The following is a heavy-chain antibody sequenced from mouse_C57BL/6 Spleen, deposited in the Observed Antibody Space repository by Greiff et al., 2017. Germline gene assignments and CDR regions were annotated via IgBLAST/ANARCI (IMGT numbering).Heavy chain of an antibody. D-gene: IGHD1-1*01. CDR1: GFSFNTYA. V-gene: IGHV10-1*01. CDR2: IRSKSNNYAT. Sequence: EVMLVESGGGLVQPKGSLKLSCAASGFSFNTYAMNWVRQAPGKGLEWVARIRSKSNNYATYYADSVKDRFTISRDDSESMLYLQMNNLKTEDTAMYYCVRRGYYYGREAMDYWGQGTSVTVSS. J-gene: IGHJ4*01. CDR3: VRRGYYYGREAMDY.